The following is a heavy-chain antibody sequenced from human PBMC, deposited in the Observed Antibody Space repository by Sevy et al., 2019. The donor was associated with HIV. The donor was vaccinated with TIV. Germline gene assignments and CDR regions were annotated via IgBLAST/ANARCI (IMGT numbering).Heavy chain of an antibody. J-gene: IGHJ4*02. V-gene: IGHV1-24*01. CDR1: GYTLTELS. CDR2: FDPEDGET. CDR3: ATDPLSFKVVASQFDY. Sequence: ASVKVSCKVSGYTLTELSMHWVRQAPGKGLEWMGGFDPEDGETIYAQKFQGRVTMTEDTSTDTAYMELSSLRSEDTAVYYCATDPLSFKVVASQFDYXGQGTLVTVSS. D-gene: IGHD2-15*01.